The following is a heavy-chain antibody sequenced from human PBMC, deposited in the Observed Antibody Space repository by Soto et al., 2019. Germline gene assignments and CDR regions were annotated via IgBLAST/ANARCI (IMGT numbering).Heavy chain of an antibody. V-gene: IGHV4-61*01. D-gene: IGHD3-3*01. CDR1: CGSVSSGSYY. J-gene: IGHJ4*02. CDR2: IYYSGST. CDR3: ARGPRFLEWLLSLFDY. Sequence: PSETLSLTCTVSCGSVSSGSYYWSWIRQPPGKGLEWIGYIYYSGSTNYNPSLKSRVTISVDTSKNQFSLKLSSVTAADTAVYYCARGPRFLEWLLSLFDYWGQGTLVTVSS.